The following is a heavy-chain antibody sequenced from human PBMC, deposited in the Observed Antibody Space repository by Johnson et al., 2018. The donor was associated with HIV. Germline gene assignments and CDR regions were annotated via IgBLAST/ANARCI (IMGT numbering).Heavy chain of an antibody. CDR2: INQDGSEK. J-gene: IGHJ3*02. CDR3: ARVGPRSRDAFDI. D-gene: IGHD1-26*01. Sequence: VQLVESGGGLVKPGGSLRLSCAVSTFTFSDYYMRWIRQAPGKGLEWVANINQDGSEKYYMDSVKGRLTISRDNAKNSLYLQMNSLRVEDTAVYYCARVGPRSRDAFDIWGQGTMVTVSS. V-gene: IGHV3-7*01. CDR1: TFTFSDYY.